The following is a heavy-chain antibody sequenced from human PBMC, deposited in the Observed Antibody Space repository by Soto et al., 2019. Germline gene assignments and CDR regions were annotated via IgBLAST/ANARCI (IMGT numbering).Heavy chain of an antibody. Sequence: PGGSLRLSCAASGFTFSSYAMSWVRQAPGKGLEWVSAVSGSGGSTYYADSVKGRFTISRDNSKNTLYLQMNSLRAEDTAVYYCAKGLGHCSGGSCRPFFFDYWGQGTLVTVSS. CDR2: VSGSGGST. V-gene: IGHV3-23*01. D-gene: IGHD2-15*01. CDR3: AKGLGHCSGGSCRPFFFDY. CDR1: GFTFSSYA. J-gene: IGHJ4*02.